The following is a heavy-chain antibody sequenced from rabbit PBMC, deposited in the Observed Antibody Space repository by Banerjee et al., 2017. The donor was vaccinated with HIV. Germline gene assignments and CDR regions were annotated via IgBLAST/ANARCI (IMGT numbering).Heavy chain of an antibody. CDR3: ARYAYGYVGYDL. CDR1: GFDFSSYH. J-gene: IGHJ4*01. D-gene: IGHD6-1*01. CDR2: IYAGSNGST. V-gene: IGHV1S45*01. Sequence: QEQLEESGGGLVTPGGTLTLTCTASGFDFSSYHMGWVRQAPGKGLEWIACIYAGSNGSTYYASWAKGRFTISKTSSTTVTLQMTSPTVADTATYFCARYAYGYVGYDLWGPGTLVTVS.